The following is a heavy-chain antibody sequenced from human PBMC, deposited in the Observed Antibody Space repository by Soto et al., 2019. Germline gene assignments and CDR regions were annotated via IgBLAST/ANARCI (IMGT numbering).Heavy chain of an antibody. CDR1: GYSFTSYW. Sequence: GESLKISCKGSGYSFTSYWISWVRQMPGKGLEWMGRIDPSDSYTNYSPSFQGHVTISADKSISTAYLQWSSLKASDTAMYYCARHSSSSWSPFTDYYYYGMDVWGQGTTVTVSS. CDR2: IDPSDSYT. V-gene: IGHV5-10-1*01. D-gene: IGHD6-13*01. CDR3: ARHSSSSWSPFTDYYYYGMDV. J-gene: IGHJ6*02.